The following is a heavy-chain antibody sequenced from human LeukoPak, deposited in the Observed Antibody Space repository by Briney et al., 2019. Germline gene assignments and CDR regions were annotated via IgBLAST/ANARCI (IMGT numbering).Heavy chain of an antibody. J-gene: IGHJ4*02. Sequence: ASVTVSCKASGYTFTGYYMHWVRQAPGQGLEWMGWINPNSGGTNYAQKFQGRVTMTRDTSISTAYMELSRLRSDDTAVYYCARAPHYYDSSGYLFDYWGQGTLVTVSS. CDR2: INPNSGGT. CDR1: GYTFTGYY. CDR3: ARAPHYYDSSGYLFDY. D-gene: IGHD3-22*01. V-gene: IGHV1-2*02.